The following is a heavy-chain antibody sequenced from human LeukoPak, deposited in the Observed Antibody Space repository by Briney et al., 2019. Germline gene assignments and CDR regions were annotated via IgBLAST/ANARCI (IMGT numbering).Heavy chain of an antibody. J-gene: IGHJ4*02. CDR2: INWNGGST. CDR3: AREPTPAHTAVVSYYFDC. D-gene: IGHD5-18*01. V-gene: IGHV3-20*04. Sequence: GGSLGLPRAASGFSFDDYAMSWVRQAPGKGLEWVAGINWNGGSTDYADSVKGRFTISRDNAKNSLYLQMNSLRAEDTALYYCAREPTPAHTAVVSYYFDCSSQRSLVTVSS. CDR1: GFSFDDYA.